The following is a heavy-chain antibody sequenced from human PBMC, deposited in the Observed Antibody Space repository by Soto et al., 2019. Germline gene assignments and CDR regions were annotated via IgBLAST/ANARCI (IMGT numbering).Heavy chain of an antibody. V-gene: IGHV3-30*18. J-gene: IGHJ4*02. CDR1: GFTFSSYG. CDR2: ISYDGSNK. CDR3: AKEGPYSSGWYSYFDY. D-gene: IGHD6-19*01. Sequence: QVQLVESGGGVVQPGRSLRLSCAASGFTFSSYGMHWVRQAPGKGLEWVAVISYDGSNKYYADSVKGRFTISRDNSKNXLYLQMNSLRAEDTAVYYCAKEGPYSSGWYSYFDYWGQGTLVTVSS.